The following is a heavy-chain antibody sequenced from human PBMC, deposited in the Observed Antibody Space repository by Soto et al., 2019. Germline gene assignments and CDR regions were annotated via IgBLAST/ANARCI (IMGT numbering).Heavy chain of an antibody. V-gene: IGHV3-48*02. CDR1: GFTFSSYT. Sequence: EVQLVESGGGLAQPGGSLRLSCAASGFTFSSYTMNWVRQAPGKGLEWVSYISSSINNIYYADPVKGRFTISRDNAKNSLYLQMNSLRDEDMAVYYCARIAHGSGSFGAFDIWGQGTMVTVSS. CDR2: ISSSINNI. CDR3: ARIAHGSGSFGAFDI. J-gene: IGHJ3*02. D-gene: IGHD3-10*01.